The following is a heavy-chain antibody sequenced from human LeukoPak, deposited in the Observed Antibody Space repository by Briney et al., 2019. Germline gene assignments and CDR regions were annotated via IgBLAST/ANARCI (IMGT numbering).Heavy chain of an antibody. J-gene: IGHJ6*02. V-gene: IGHV4-39*01. Sequence: SETLSLTCTVSGVSISTSSYYWGWIRQPPGKGLEWIGSIYYSGSTFYNSSLKSRVTISVDTSKNQFSLKLSSVTAADTAVYYCARQDYGDYARYYYYAMDVWGQGTTVIVSS. CDR3: ARQDYGDYARYYYYAMDV. CDR1: GVSISTSSYY. D-gene: IGHD4-17*01. CDR2: IYYSGST.